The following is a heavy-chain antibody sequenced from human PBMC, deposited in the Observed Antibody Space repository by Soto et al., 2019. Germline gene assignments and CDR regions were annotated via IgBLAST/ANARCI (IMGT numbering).Heavy chain of an antibody. D-gene: IGHD3-10*01. V-gene: IGHV1-18*04. CDR1: GYTFTSYG. Sequence: ASVKVSCKASGYTFTSYGISWVRQAPVQGLEWMGWNSAYNGNTNYAQKLQGRDTMTTDTSTSTAYMELRSLRSDDTAVYDCARDSLGPAAIQYYGSGSYYKWDYWAQ. CDR3: ARDSLGPAAIQYYGSGSYYKWDY. CDR2: NSAYNGNT. J-gene: IGHJ4*02.